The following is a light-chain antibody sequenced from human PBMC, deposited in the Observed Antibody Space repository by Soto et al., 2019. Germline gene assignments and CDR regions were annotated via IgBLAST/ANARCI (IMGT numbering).Light chain of an antibody. Sequence: EIVMTQSPATLSVSPGERATLSCRASQSVSSNLAWYQQKPGQAPRLLIYGASTRATGIPARFSGSGSGTEFTLTISSLQSEDFAVYYCQQYNNWPPAWTVGQGTMVDIK. V-gene: IGKV3D-15*01. CDR1: QSVSSN. J-gene: IGKJ1*01. CDR2: GAS. CDR3: QQYNNWPPAWT.